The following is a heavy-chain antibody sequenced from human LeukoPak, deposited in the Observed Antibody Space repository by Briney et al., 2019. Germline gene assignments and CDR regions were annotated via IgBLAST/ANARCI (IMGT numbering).Heavy chain of an antibody. CDR3: AKVRYGDYGPSGDY. J-gene: IGHJ4*02. Sequence: PGRSLRLSCAASGFTFSTYGIHWVRQAPGKGLEWVAVISYDGSNKYYADSVKGRFTISRDNSKNTLYLQMNSLRAEDTAVYYCAKVRYGDYGPSGDYWGQGTLVTVSS. V-gene: IGHV3-30*18. CDR2: ISYDGSNK. CDR1: GFTFSTYG. D-gene: IGHD4-17*01.